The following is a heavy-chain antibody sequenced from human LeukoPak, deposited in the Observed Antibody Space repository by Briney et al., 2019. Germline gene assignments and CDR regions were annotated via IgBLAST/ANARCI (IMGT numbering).Heavy chain of an antibody. J-gene: IGHJ4*02. Sequence: GGSLRLSCAASGFPFSSYNMNWVRQAPGEGLEWVSWLQSSSRSLFYADSVKGRFTVSRDDAKNSLYLQLNSLRAEDTAVYYCARDSPGWGGFDFWGQGTLVTVSS. CDR2: LQSSSRSL. CDR3: ARDSPGWGGFDF. CDR1: GFPFSSYN. V-gene: IGHV3-48*01. D-gene: IGHD3-10*01.